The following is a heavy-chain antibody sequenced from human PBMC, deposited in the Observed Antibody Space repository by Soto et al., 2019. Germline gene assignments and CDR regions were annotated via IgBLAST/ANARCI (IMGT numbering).Heavy chain of an antibody. D-gene: IGHD2-2*01. Sequence: QVQLVQSGAEVKKPGASVKVSCKASGYTFTSYGISWVRQAPGQGLEWMGWISAYNGNTNYAQKLPGRVTRTTDTSTITGYMERRSLRSDGTAVYYCARVGYCSSTGCYAFDSWGQGPLVAVSS. CDR2: ISAYNGNT. J-gene: IGHJ4*02. V-gene: IGHV1-18*01. CDR3: ARVGYCSSTGCYAFDS. CDR1: GYTFTSYG.